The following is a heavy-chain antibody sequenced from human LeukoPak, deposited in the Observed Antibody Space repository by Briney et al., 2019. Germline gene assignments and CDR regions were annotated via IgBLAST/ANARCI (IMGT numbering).Heavy chain of an antibody. CDR3: ARRSPTNGPPGHPRGVTLAGNIDY. J-gene: IGHJ4*02. CDR2: IDHSGST. CDR1: GGSFSGYY. V-gene: IGHV4-34*01. D-gene: IGHD3-10*01. Sequence: PSETLSLTCAVYGGSFSGYYWSWIRQPPGKGLEWIGEIDHSGSTSYNPSLKSRVTISVDTSKNQFSLKLSSVTAADTAVYYCARRSPTNGPPGHPRGVTLAGNIDYWGQGTLVTVSS.